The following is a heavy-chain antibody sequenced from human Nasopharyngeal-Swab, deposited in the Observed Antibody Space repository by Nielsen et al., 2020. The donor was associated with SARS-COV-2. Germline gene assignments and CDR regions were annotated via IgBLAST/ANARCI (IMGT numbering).Heavy chain of an antibody. CDR1: GFTFSDYY. CDR2: ISSSGSTI. CDR3: ARAWWLRGYFDY. V-gene: IGHV3-11*04. D-gene: IGHD5-12*01. J-gene: IGHJ4*02. Sequence: GESLKISCAASGFTFSDYYMSWIRQAPGKGLEWVSYISSSGSTIYYADSVKGRFTISRDNAKNSLYLQMNSLRDEDTAVYYCARAWWLRGYFDYWGQGTLVTVSS.